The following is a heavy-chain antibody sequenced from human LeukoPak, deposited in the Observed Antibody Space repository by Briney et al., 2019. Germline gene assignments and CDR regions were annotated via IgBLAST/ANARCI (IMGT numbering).Heavy chain of an antibody. D-gene: IGHD6-13*01. Sequence: AGGSLTLSCAASGFTFSDYYMSWIRQAPGKGLEWVSYISSSGSTIYYADSVKGRFTISRDNAKNSLYLQMNSLRAEDTAVYYCARDWQLGFYGMDVWGQGTTVTVSS. CDR1: GFTFSDYY. CDR2: ISSSGSTI. J-gene: IGHJ6*02. CDR3: ARDWQLGFYGMDV. V-gene: IGHV3-11*01.